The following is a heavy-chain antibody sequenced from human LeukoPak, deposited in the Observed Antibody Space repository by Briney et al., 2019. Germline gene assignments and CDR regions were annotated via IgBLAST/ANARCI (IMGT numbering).Heavy chain of an antibody. J-gene: IGHJ5*02. CDR3: ARDLRRQPLYCSGSSCYSGWFDP. Sequence: GGSLRLSCAASGFTFSSYAMSWVLQAPGDGLEWVSAISGSGGGTYYADSVKGRFTISRDNSKNTLYLQMNSLRDEDTAVYYCARDLRRQPLYCSGSSCYSGWFDPRGQGTLVTVSS. D-gene: IGHD2-15*01. CDR1: GFTFSSYA. V-gene: IGHV3-23*01. CDR2: ISGSGGGT.